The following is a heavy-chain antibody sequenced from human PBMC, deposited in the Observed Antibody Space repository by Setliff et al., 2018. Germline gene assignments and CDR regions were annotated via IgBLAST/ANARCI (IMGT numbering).Heavy chain of an antibody. CDR2: IYSGGST. CDR1: GFTFSSYN. J-gene: IGHJ6*02. CDR3: ASYGSWYERAYYYGMDV. D-gene: IGHD6-13*01. Sequence: GSLRLSCAASGFTFSSYNMDWVRQAPGKGLEWVSVIYSGGSTYYADSVKGRFTISRDNSKNTLYLQMNSLRAEDTAVYYCASYGSWYERAYYYGMDVWGQGTTVTVSS. V-gene: IGHV3-53*01.